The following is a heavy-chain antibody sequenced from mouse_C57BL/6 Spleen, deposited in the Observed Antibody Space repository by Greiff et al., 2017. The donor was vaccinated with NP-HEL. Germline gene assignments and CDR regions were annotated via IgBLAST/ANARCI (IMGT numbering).Heavy chain of an antibody. D-gene: IGHD1-1*01. J-gene: IGHJ4*01. Sequence: EVQLQQSGPELVKPGASVKISCKASGYTFTDYYMNWVKQSHGKSLEWIGDINPNNGGTSYNQKFKGKATLTVDKSSSTAYMELRSLTSEDSAVYYCARWGYYGSSRYYYAMDYWGQGTSVTVSS. CDR1: GYTFTDYY. V-gene: IGHV1-26*01. CDR3: ARWGYYGSSRYYYAMDY. CDR2: INPNNGGT.